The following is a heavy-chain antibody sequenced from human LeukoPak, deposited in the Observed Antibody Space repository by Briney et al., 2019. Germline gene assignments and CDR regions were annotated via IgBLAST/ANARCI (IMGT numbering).Heavy chain of an antibody. CDR3: ARDEFGPLAF. J-gene: IGHJ4*02. Sequence: GGSLRLSCAASGFTFSSYSMNWVRQAPGKGLEWVANIKEDGTETSYVGSVKGRFTISRDNAKNSLYLQMNSLRAEDTALYYCARDEFGPLAFWGRGTLVTVSS. D-gene: IGHD3/OR15-3a*01. CDR2: IKEDGTET. V-gene: IGHV3-7*03. CDR1: GFTFSSYS.